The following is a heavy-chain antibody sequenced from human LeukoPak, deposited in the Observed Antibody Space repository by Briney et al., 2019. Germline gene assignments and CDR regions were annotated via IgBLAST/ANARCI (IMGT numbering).Heavy chain of an antibody. D-gene: IGHD4-17*01. V-gene: IGHV1-8*03. J-gene: IGHJ6*03. CDR3: ARVSVATDDYGDHYYYYYMDV. Sequence: ASVTVSCTASGYTFTSYDINWVRQATGQGLEWMGWMNPNSGNTGYAQKFQGRVTITADESTSTAYMELSSLRSEDTAVYYCARVSVATDDYGDHYYYYYMDVWGKGTTVTISS. CDR2: MNPNSGNT. CDR1: GYTFTSYD.